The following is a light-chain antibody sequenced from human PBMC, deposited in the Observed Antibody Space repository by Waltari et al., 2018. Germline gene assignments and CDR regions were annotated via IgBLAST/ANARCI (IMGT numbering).Light chain of an antibody. CDR2: KVS. CDR3: MQSTHWPPWT. Sequence: DVVLTQSPLSLPVTLGQPASFSCRSSQSLVHSDGHFYLHWFHQRPGQSQRCLIYKVSNRDCGVPGRFSGSGSGTDFTLKISMVEAEDVGVYYCMQSTHWPPWTFGQGTRVEIK. CDR1: QSLVHSDGHFY. V-gene: IGKV2-30*02. J-gene: IGKJ1*01.